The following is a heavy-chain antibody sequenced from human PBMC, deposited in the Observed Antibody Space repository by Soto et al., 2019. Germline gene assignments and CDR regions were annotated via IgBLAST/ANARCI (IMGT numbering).Heavy chain of an antibody. CDR1: GYTFTSYD. D-gene: IGHD6-19*01. Sequence: GASLKVSCKASGYTFTSYDINWVRQATGQGLEWMGWMNPNSGNTGYAQKFQGRVTMTRSTSISTAYMELSSLRSEDTAVYYCARGHSRGYYYYYGMDVWGQGTTFTVSS. CDR2: MNPNSGNT. CDR3: ARGHSRGYYYYYGMDV. V-gene: IGHV1-8*01. J-gene: IGHJ6*02.